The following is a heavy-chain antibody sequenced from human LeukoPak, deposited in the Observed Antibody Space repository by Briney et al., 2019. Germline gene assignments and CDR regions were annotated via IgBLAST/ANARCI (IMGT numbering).Heavy chain of an antibody. CDR2: ITSRPRGSAT. J-gene: IGHJ6*02. V-gene: IGHV3-73*01. CDR3: ARGTVSSTYGLDV. Sequence: GRSLRLSCAASGFTFSSYGMHWVRQASGKGLEWVGRITSRPRGSATGYAASVKGRFTISRDDSKNTAYLQMNSLKTEDTAVYYCARGTVSSTYGLDVWGQGTTVTVSS. D-gene: IGHD4-17*01. CDR1: GFTFSSYG.